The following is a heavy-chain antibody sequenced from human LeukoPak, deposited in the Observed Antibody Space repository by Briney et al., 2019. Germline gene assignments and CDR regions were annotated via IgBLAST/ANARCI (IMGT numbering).Heavy chain of an antibody. J-gene: IGHJ4*01. CDR2: ISGSGGTT. CDR3: AKGVGAHEYYFDH. CDR1: GLTFSSYA. D-gene: IGHD1-26*01. V-gene: IGHV3-23*01. Sequence: GGSLRLSCAASGLTFSSYALSWVRQAPGKGLEWVSAISGSGGTTYYADSVKGRFTISRDNSKNTLYLQMNSLRADDTALYYCAKGVGAHEYYFDHWGPGTLVTVSS.